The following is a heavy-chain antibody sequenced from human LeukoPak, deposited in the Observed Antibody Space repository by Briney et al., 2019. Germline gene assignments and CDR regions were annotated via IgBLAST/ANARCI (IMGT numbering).Heavy chain of an antibody. CDR3: TRVGYIDEGIDY. D-gene: IGHD5-24*01. CDR2: IKQDGSKK. CDR1: GFTFGKYW. J-gene: IGHJ4*02. Sequence: GGSLRLSCVASGFTFGKYWMSWVRQAPGKGLECVANIKQDGSKKSYVDSVKGRFTISRDNAKNSLYLQMNSLRAEDTAIYYCTRVGYIDEGIDYWGQGTLVTVSS. V-gene: IGHV3-7*04.